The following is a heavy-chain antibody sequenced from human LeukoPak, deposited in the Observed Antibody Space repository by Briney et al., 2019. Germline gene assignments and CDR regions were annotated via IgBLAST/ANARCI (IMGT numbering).Heavy chain of an antibody. J-gene: IGHJ4*02. D-gene: IGHD2-2*01. V-gene: IGHV3-23*01. CDR3: AKVQVVPAGHEYYFDY. CDR1: GFTFRSYA. Sequence: GGSLRLSCAASGFTFRSYAMSWVRQAPGKGLEWVSAISGSGGSTYYADSVKGRFTISRDNSKNTLYLQMNSLRAEDTAVYYCAKVQVVPAGHEYYFDYWGQGTLVTVSS. CDR2: ISGSGGST.